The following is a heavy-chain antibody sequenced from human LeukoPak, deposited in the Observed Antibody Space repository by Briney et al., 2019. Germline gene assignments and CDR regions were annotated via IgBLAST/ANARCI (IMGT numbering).Heavy chain of an antibody. D-gene: IGHD3-3*01. Sequence: GRSLRLSCAASGFTFSSYGMHWVRQAPGKGLEWVAVISYDGSNKYYADSVKGRFTISGDNSKNTLYLQMNSLRAEDTAVYYCAKAYDFWSGYYSDYWGQGTLVTVSS. CDR2: ISYDGSNK. J-gene: IGHJ4*02. CDR1: GFTFSSYG. V-gene: IGHV3-30*18. CDR3: AKAYDFWSGYYSDY.